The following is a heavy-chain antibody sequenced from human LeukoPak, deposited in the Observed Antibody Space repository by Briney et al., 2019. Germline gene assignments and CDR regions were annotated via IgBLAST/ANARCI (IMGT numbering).Heavy chain of an antibody. Sequence: VESLKISCKGSGYTFSSYWIDWVGQMPGKGLEWMGIIYPGDSDTRYNPSFQGRVTISADKSISTAYLQWNSLKASDTAMYYCAENDYYVSGSCSDWGQGTMVTVSS. J-gene: IGHJ4*02. D-gene: IGHD3-10*01. CDR1: GYTFSSYW. CDR2: IYPGDSDT. V-gene: IGHV5-51*01. CDR3: AENDYYVSGSCSD.